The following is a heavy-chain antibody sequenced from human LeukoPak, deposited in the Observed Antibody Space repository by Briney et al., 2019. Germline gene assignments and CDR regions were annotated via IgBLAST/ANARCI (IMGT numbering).Heavy chain of an antibody. CDR2: INPNSGGT. V-gene: IGHV1-2*02. D-gene: IGHD3-22*01. CDR1: RYTFTGYY. CDR3: AREYYDSSGLDY. J-gene: IGHJ4*02. Sequence: ASVKVSCKASRYTFTGYYMHWVRQAPGQGLEWMGWINPNSGGTNYAQKFQGRVTMTRDTSISTAYMELSRLRSDDTAVYYCAREYYDSSGLDYWGQGTLVTVSS.